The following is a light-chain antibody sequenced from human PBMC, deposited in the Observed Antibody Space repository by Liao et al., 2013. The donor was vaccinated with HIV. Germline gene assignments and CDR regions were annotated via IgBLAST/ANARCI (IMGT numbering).Light chain of an antibody. CDR1: KLGDKY. CDR3: QVWDISTAR. J-gene: IGLJ2*01. CDR2: QDS. Sequence: SYELTQPPSVSVSPGQTASITCSGDKLGDKYACWYQQKPGQSPILVIYQDSKRPSGIPERFSGSNSGNTATLTISGTQPLDEADYYCQVWDISTARFGGGTKLTVL. V-gene: IGLV3-1*01.